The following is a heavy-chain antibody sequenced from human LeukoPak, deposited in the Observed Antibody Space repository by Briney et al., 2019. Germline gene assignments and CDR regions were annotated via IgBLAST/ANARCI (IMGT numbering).Heavy chain of an antibody. J-gene: IGHJ5*02. Sequence: GASVKVSCKASGYTFTGYYMYWVRQAPGQGLEWMGRINPNSGGTDYAQNFQGRVTMTRDTSISTAYMELSRLRSDDTAVYYCARGYCSGGTCYPVENWFDPWGQGTPVTVSS. CDR2: INPNSGGT. CDR1: GYTFTGYY. D-gene: IGHD2-15*01. V-gene: IGHV1-2*06. CDR3: ARGYCSGGTCYPVENWFDP.